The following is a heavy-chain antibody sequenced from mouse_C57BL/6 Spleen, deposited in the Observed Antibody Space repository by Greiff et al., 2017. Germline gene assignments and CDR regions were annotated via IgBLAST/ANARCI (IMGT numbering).Heavy chain of an antibody. CDR1: GYTFTSYW. CDR3: ATYDYDVEYYFDY. CDR2: INPSSGYP. J-gene: IGHJ2*01. V-gene: IGHV1-7*01. D-gene: IGHD2-4*01. Sequence: QVQLKQSGAELAKPGASVKLSCKASGYTFTSYWMHWVKQRPGQGLEWIGYINPSSGYPKYNQKFKDKATLTADKSSSTAYMQLSSLTYEDSAVYYCATYDYDVEYYFDYWGQGTTLTVSS.